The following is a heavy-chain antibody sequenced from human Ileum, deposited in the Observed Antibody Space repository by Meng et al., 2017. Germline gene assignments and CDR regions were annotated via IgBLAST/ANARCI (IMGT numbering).Heavy chain of an antibody. CDR1: GFDFTYA. CDR3: TKDKVYNDGIWDFDL. Sequence: GESLKISCTGSGFDFTYAMSWVRQAPGKGLEWVSGIHTSDGMTFYSDSVKGRFAISRDNSKNTLYLQMNSLRADDTALYYCTKDKVYNDGIWDFDLWGRGTLVTVSS. CDR2: IHTSDGMT. D-gene: IGHD1-14*01. V-gene: IGHV3-23*01. J-gene: IGHJ2*01.